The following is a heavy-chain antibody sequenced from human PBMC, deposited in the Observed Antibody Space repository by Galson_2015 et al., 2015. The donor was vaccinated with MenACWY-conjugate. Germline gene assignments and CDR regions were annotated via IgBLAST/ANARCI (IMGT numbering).Heavy chain of an antibody. J-gene: IGHJ4*02. CDR2: ISSSSSTI. CDR3: ARDLGTARETPNDY. Sequence: SLRLSCAASGFTFSSYSMNWVRQAPGKGLEWVSYISSSSSTIYYADSVKGRFTISRDNAKNSLYLQMNSLRAEDTAVYYCARDLGTARETPNDYWGQGTLVTVSS. D-gene: IGHD5-18*01. CDR1: GFTFSSYS. V-gene: IGHV3-48*01.